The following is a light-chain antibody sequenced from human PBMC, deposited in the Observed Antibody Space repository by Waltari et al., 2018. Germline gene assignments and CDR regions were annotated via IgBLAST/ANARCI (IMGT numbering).Light chain of an antibody. CDR1: PNIRPW. V-gene: IGKV1-5*03. CDR2: NTS. J-gene: IGKJ1*01. Sequence: DIQMTQSPSPLSASVGDRVAISCRASPNIRPWLAWYQQKPGNAPILLIYNTSTLESGVPSRFGGSGSGTEFTLTITSLHPDDFATYSCQQYHNYSLTFGQGTRVEIK. CDR3: QQYHNYSLT.